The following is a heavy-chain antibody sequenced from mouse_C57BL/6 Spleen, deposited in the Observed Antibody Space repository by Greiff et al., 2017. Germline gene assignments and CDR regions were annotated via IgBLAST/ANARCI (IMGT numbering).Heavy chain of an antibody. Sequence: VQLQQPGAELVKPGASVKLSCKASGYTFTSYWMQWVKQRPGQGLEWIGEIDPSDSYTNYNQKFKGKATLTVDTSSSTAYMQLSSLTSEDSAVDYCARGDGYAGVDYWGQGTTLTVSS. CDR2: IDPSDSYT. CDR3: ARGDGYAGVDY. D-gene: IGHD2-2*01. CDR1: GYTFTSYW. J-gene: IGHJ2*01. V-gene: IGHV1-50*01.